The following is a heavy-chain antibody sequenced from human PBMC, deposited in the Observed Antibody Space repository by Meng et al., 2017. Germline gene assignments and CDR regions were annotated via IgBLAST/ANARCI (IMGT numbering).Heavy chain of an antibody. Sequence: QVQLQESGPGLVKPSQTLSLTCTVSGGSISSGNYYWSWIRQPPGKGLEWIGYIYHSGSTYYTPSLKSRVTISVDTSKNQFSLKLNYVTAADTAVYYCARDSGVGGSYNWFDPWGQGTLVTVSS. CDR1: GGSISSGNYY. CDR2: IYHSGST. CDR3: ARDSGVGGSYNWFDP. V-gene: IGHV4-30-4*01. J-gene: IGHJ5*02. D-gene: IGHD1-26*01.